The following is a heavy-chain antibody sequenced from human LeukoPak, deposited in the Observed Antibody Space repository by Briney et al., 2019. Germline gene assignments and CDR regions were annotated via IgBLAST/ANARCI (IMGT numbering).Heavy chain of an antibody. J-gene: IGHJ4*02. CDR3: ATVAGTAPQGRYYFDY. Sequence: SSETLSLTCAVYGGSFSGYYWSWIRQPPGKGLEWIGYIYYRGSTNYNPSLKSRVTISVDTSKNQFSLKLSSVTAADTAVYYCATVAGTAPQGRYYFDYWGQGTLVTVSS. V-gene: IGHV4-59*01. CDR2: IYYRGST. CDR1: GGSFSGYY. D-gene: IGHD6-19*01.